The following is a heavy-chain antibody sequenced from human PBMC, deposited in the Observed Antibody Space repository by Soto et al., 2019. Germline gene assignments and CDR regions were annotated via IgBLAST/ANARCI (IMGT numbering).Heavy chain of an antibody. CDR1: GFTFSSYS. D-gene: IGHD5-12*01. CDR2: ISSSSSTI. J-gene: IGHJ4*02. Sequence: GGSLRLSCAASGFTFSSYSMNWVRQAPGKGLEWVSYISSSSSTIYYADSVKGRFTISRDNAKNSLYLQMNSLRAEDTAVYYCAKTPGYSGYDLAQIFDYWGQGTLVTVSS. CDR3: AKTPGYSGYDLAQIFDY. V-gene: IGHV3-48*01.